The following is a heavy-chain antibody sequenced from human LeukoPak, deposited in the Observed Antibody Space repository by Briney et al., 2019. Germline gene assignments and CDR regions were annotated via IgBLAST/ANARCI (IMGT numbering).Heavy chain of an antibody. CDR2: ISYDGSNK. CDR1: GFTFGNYG. D-gene: IGHD2-2*01. V-gene: IGHV3-30*18. Sequence: GGSLRLSCAASGFTFGNYGMHWVRQAPGKGLEWVADISYDGSNKNHADSVKGRFTISRDNSKNTLYLQMNSLRVEDTAVYYCAKPTPVLSAAMAGSEYWGQGTLVTVSS. J-gene: IGHJ4*02. CDR3: AKPTPVLSAAMAGSEY.